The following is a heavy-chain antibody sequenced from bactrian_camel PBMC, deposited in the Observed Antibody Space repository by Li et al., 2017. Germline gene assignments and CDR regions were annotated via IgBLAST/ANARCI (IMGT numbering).Heavy chain of an antibody. CDR1: FTFNTAW. D-gene: IGHD4*01. J-gene: IGHJ4*01. V-gene: IGHV3S25*01. CDR2: IDGAGSKT. Sequence: FTFNTAWMYWIRQAPGKGLEWVSNIDGAGSKTYYAESVKGRFTITRDNAKYTVYLQMDNLTSQDTALYYCTTTFHGANRGQGTQVTV.